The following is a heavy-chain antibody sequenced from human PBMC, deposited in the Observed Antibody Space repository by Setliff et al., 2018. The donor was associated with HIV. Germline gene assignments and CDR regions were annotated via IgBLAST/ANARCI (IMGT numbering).Heavy chain of an antibody. V-gene: IGHV4-39*01. J-gene: IGHJ4*02. CDR3: AKTIGRYFDIFDN. CDR1: GGSISSTSYY. D-gene: IGHD3-9*01. CDR2: ISSSGNT. Sequence: SETLSLTCTVSGGSISSTSYYWGWIRQPPGTGLEWIGSISSSGNTYCNPSLKSRVTTSVDTPKNQFSLKLSSVTAADTAVYYCAKTIGRYFDIFDNWGQGTLVTVSS.